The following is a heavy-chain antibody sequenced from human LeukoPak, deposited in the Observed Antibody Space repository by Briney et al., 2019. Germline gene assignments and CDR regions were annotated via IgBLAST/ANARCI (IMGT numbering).Heavy chain of an antibody. D-gene: IGHD6-19*01. Sequence: GGSLRLSCAASGFTFSSYSMNWVRPAPGKGLEWVSYISSSSSTIYYADSVKGRFTISRDNAKNSLYLQMNSLRAEDTAVYYCARDSVIAVAGFDYWGQGTLVTVSS. CDR3: ARDSVIAVAGFDY. J-gene: IGHJ4*02. CDR2: ISSSSSTI. V-gene: IGHV3-48*01. CDR1: GFTFSSYS.